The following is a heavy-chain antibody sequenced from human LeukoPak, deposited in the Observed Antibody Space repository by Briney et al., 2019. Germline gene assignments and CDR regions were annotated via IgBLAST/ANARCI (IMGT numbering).Heavy chain of an antibody. CDR2: IYPSGSDT. V-gene: IGHV5-51*01. CDR1: GYSFSTYW. Sequence: GESLKISCKGSGYSFSTYWIGWVRQMPGKGLEWMGIIYPSGSDTRYSPSFQGQVTISADKSISTAYLQWSSLKASDTAMYYCARHYGDYYYFDYWGQGTLVTVSS. J-gene: IGHJ4*02. D-gene: IGHD4-17*01. CDR3: ARHYGDYYYFDY.